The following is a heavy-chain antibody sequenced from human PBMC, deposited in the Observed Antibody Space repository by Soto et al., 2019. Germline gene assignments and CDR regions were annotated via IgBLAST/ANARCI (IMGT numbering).Heavy chain of an antibody. J-gene: IGHJ3*02. D-gene: IGHD3-22*01. Sequence: GGSLRLSCAASGFTFSSYAMSWVRQAPGKGLEWVSAISGSVGSTYYADSVKGRFTISRDNSKNTLYLQMNSLRAEDTAVYYCAKMGRDYYDSSGYYGRDAFDIWGPGTMVTVSS. CDR2: ISGSVGST. CDR3: AKMGRDYYDSSGYYGRDAFDI. CDR1: GFTFSSYA. V-gene: IGHV3-23*01.